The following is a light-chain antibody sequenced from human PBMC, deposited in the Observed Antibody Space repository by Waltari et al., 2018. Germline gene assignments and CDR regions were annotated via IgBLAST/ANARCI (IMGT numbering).Light chain of an antibody. V-gene: IGLV8-61*01. Sequence: QTVVTQEPSLSVSTGGTVTLTCALSSGSLSTTSYATWYQQTPGPASRTLVYKATARSSGGPDRFSGSILGNTAALTITVAQADDESDYYCALYMGSGIWVFGGGTRLTVL. CDR2: KAT. J-gene: IGLJ3*02. CDR3: ALYMGSGIWV. CDR1: SGSLSTTSY.